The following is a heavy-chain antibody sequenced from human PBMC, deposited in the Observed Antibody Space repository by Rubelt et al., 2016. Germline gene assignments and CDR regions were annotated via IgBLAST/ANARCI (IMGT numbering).Heavy chain of an antibody. J-gene: IGHJ4*02. CDR1: GFTVNSHY. CDR2: IYSSGST. CDR3: ARVFVVVGSTWHFDY. V-gene: IGHV3-66*01. D-gene: IGHD2-15*01. Sequence: EVLLVESGGDLVQPGGSLRLSCAASGFTVNSHYMTWVRQAPGKGLEWVSVIYSSGSTYYADSVKGRFTISRDNSKNTLYLQMNSLRAEDTAVYYCARVFVVVGSTWHFDYWGQGTLVTVSS.